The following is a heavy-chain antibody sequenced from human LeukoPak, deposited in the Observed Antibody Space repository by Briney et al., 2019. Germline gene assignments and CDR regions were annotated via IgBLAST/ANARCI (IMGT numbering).Heavy chain of an antibody. CDR2: INHSGST. CDR3: ARRNYYDSSGYYWRTNTRNAFDI. V-gene: IGHV4-34*01. D-gene: IGHD3-22*01. J-gene: IGHJ3*02. Sequence: AETLSLTCAVYGVSLSCYYGSGIREPPGKGLEGSGEINHSGSTNYNPSLKTRLTISVDTSKNQFSLKLSSVTAADPAVYYCARRNYYDSSGYYWRTNTRNAFDIWGQGKMVPVSS. CDR1: GVSLSCYY.